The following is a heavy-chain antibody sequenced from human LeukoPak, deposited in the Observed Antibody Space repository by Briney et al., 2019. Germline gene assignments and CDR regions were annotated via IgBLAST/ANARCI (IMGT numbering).Heavy chain of an antibody. D-gene: IGHD3-3*01. CDR3: ARIKFWNGYYDY. CDR2: INHNGNVN. V-gene: IGHV3-7*03. J-gene: IGHJ4*02. Sequence: GGSLRLSCAASGFTFSSYWMNWARQAPGKGLEWVASINHNGNVNYYVDSVKGRFTISRDNAKNSLYLQMSNLRAEDTAVYYCARIKFWNGYYDYWGQGTLVTVSS. CDR1: GFTFSSYW.